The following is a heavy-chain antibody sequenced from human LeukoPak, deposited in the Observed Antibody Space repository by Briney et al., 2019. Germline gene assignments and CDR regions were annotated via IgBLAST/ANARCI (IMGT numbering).Heavy chain of an antibody. V-gene: IGHV3-30*04. Sequence: GGSLRLSCAASGVTFGSFAMNWVRQAPGKGLEWVAVISYHGRDTYYADSVKGRFTISRDNSKNTLYLQLNSLGAEDTAVYYCAAQPCSVGRCYLDYWGQGTLVTVSS. CDR1: GVTFGSFA. J-gene: IGHJ4*02. CDR2: ISYHGRDT. D-gene: IGHD2-15*01. CDR3: AAQPCSVGRCYLDY.